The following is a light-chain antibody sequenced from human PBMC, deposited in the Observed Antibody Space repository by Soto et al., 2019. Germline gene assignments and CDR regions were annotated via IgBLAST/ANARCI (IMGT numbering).Light chain of an antibody. J-gene: IGKJ4*01. CDR1: QGISSA. Sequence: AIQLTQSPSSLSASVGDRVTITCRASQGISSALAWYQQKPGKAPKLLIYDASSLESGVPSRFSGSGSGTDFTLTISSLQPDDFATYYCQQFNSYPPLTFGGGTKVEIK. V-gene: IGKV1-13*02. CDR2: DAS. CDR3: QQFNSYPPLT.